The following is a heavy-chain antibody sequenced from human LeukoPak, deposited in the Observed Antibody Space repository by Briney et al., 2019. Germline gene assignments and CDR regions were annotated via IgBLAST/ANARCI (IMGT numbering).Heavy chain of an antibody. D-gene: IGHD2-15*01. J-gene: IGHJ4*02. V-gene: IGHV3-23*01. Sequence: GGSLRLSCTASGFISRDYPMSWVRQAPGKGLEWVSGLSGSGGSTFYADSVRGRFTISRDNSKNTLYLQMNSLRVEDTAVYYCAKRSLTPLYYFDYWGQGTLVTVTS. CDR1: GFISRDYP. CDR2: LSGSGGST. CDR3: AKRSLTPLYYFDY.